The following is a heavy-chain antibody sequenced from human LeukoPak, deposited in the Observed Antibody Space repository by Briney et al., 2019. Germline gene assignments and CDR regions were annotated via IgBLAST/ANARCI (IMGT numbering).Heavy chain of an antibody. D-gene: IGHD6-6*01. CDR2: IKSKTDGGTT. CDR3: TTTPLRAAPISLVLDMDV. V-gene: IGHV3-15*01. CDR1: GFTFSSSW. J-gene: IGHJ6*03. Sequence: PGGSLRLSCAASGFTFSSSWMNWVRQAPGKGLEWVGRIKSKTDGGTTDYAAPVKGRFTISRDDSKNTLYLQMNSLKTEDTAVYYCTTTPLRAAPISLVLDMDVWGKGTTVTVSS.